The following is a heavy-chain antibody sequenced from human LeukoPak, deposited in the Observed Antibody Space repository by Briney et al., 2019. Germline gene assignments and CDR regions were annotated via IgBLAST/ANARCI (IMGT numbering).Heavy chain of an antibody. CDR2: ITAYNGNT. V-gene: IGHV1-18*01. D-gene: IGHD2-15*01. CDR3: ARNRGYCRGGTCYNWFDH. Sequence: ASVKVSCKASGYTFTSYGISWVRQAPGQGLEWMGWITAYNGNTNSAEKFQGRVTMTADTSTSTAYMELGSLRSDDTAFYYCARNRGYCRGGTCYNWFDHWGQGTLVSVSS. CDR1: GYTFTSYG. J-gene: IGHJ5*02.